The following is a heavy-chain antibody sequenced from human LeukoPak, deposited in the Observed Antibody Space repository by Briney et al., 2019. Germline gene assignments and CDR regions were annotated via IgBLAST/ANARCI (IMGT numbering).Heavy chain of an antibody. CDR2: IIPIFGTA. CDR1: GGTFSSYA. J-gene: IGHJ6*02. CDR3: ARDRGRTTVVTPGDYYYYYGMDV. Sequence: SVKVSCKASGGTFSSYAISWVRQAPGQGLEWMGGIIPIFGTANYTQKFQGRVTITADESTSTAYMELSSLRSEDTAVYYCARDRGRTTVVTPGDYYYYYGMDVWGQGTTVTVSS. V-gene: IGHV1-69*13. D-gene: IGHD4-23*01.